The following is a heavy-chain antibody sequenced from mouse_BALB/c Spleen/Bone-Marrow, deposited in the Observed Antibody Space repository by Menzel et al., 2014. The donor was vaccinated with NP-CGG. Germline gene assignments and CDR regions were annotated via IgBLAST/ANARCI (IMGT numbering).Heavy chain of an antibody. CDR3: ARDYGSSYVAY. CDR1: GYTFTDCY. Sequence: DVKLQESGPELVKPGASVKMSCKASGYTFTDCYMKWVKQSHGESLEWIGDINPNNGDTFYNQKFKGKATLTVDKSSSTAYMQLNSLTSEDSAVYYCARDYGSSYVAYWGQGTLVTVSA. V-gene: IGHV1-26*01. D-gene: IGHD1-1*01. J-gene: IGHJ3*01. CDR2: INPNNGDT.